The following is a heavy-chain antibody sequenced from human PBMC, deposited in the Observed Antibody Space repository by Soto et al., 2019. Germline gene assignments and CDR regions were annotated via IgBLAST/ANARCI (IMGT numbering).Heavy chain of an antibody. Sequence: EVQLVESGGGLVQPGGSLRLSCAASGFTFSGYWMSWVRQAPGKGLEWVANIKQDGSEEFYVDSVKGRFTISRDNSKNSLYLQMNSLRAEDTAVYYCAREAVWGQGTTVTVSS. V-gene: IGHV3-7*05. J-gene: IGHJ6*02. CDR3: AREAV. CDR1: GFTFSGYW. CDR2: IKQDGSEE.